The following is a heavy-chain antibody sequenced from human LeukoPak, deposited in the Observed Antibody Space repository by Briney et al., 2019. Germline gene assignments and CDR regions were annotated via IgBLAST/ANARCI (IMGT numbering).Heavy chain of an antibody. V-gene: IGHV1-18*01. CDR3: ARDRARYYYDSSGALGY. D-gene: IGHD3-22*01. J-gene: IGHJ4*02. Sequence: ASVKVSCKASGYTFTSYGISWVRQAPGQGLEWMGWISAYNGNTNYAQKLQGRVTMTTDTSTSTAYMELRSLRSDDTAVYYCARDRARYYYDSSGALGYWGQGTLVTVSS. CDR1: GYTFTSYG. CDR2: ISAYNGNT.